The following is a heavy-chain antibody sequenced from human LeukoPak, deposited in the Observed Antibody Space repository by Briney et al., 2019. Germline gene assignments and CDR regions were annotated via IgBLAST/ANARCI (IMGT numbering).Heavy chain of an antibody. J-gene: IGHJ4*02. D-gene: IGHD4-23*01. CDR1: GFIFSNYA. Sequence: HPGGSLRLSCAASGFIFSNYAIHWVRQAPGKGLEWVAVISYDGSKKSYADSVKGRFTISRDNSKNTLYVQMNSLRAEDTAVYYCARDGGAGIRWYQFDYWGQGTLVTVSS. CDR2: ISYDGSKK. CDR3: ARDGGAGIRWYQFDY. V-gene: IGHV3-30*04.